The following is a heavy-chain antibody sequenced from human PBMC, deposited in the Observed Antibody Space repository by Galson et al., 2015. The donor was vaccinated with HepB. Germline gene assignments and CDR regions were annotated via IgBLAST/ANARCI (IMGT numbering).Heavy chain of an antibody. CDR1: GFTFSDYY. Sequence: SLRLSCAASGFTFSDYYMSWIRQAPGKGLEWVSYISSSGSTIYYADSVKGRFTISRDNAKNSLYLQMNSLRAEDTAVYYCAREKKGPQLHDAFDIWGQGTMVTVSS. D-gene: IGHD1-1*01. CDR2: ISSSGSTI. V-gene: IGHV3-11*01. CDR3: AREKKGPQLHDAFDI. J-gene: IGHJ3*02.